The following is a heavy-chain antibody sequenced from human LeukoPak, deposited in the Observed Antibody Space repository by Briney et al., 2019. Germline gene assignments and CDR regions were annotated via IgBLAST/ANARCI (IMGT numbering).Heavy chain of an antibody. CDR1: GYTFTGYY. D-gene: IGHD6-19*01. J-gene: IGHJ4*02. CDR3: ARVQDPYSSGWWSGFHFDY. Sequence: ASVKVSCKASGYTFTGYYMHWVRQAPGQGLEWTGRINPNSGGTNYAQKFQGRVTMTRDTSISTAYMELSGLRSDDTAVYYCARVQDPYSSGWWSGFHFDYWGQGTLVTVSS. CDR2: INPNSGGT. V-gene: IGHV1-2*06.